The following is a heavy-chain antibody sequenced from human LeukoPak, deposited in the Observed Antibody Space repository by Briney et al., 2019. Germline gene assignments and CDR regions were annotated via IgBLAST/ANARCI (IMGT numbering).Heavy chain of an antibody. CDR2: ISGYNGDT. V-gene: IGHV1-18*01. CDR3: SRDRQGGY. D-gene: IGHD1-26*01. J-gene: IGHJ4*02. CDR1: GYTFTDYG. Sequence: ASVKVSCKTSGYTFTDYGITWVRQAPGQGLEWMGWISGYNGDTNYARKFQGRVTMTTDTSTSTAYMHLRSLRSDDTAVYYCSRDRQGGYWGQGTPVIVSS.